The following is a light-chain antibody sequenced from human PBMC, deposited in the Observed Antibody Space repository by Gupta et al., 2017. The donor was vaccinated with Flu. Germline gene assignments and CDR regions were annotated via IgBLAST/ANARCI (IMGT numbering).Light chain of an antibody. CDR1: SSDVGGYKY. Sequence: QSALTQPRSVSGSPGPSVTISCTGTSSDVGGYKYVSWYQQPPGKAPKLMIYDVSKRTSGVPGRFSGSKAVNTSSLTISGRQAEEEADYYCCSYAGSDTLVFGGGTKLTVL. J-gene: IGLJ2*01. CDR3: CSYAGSDTLV. CDR2: DVS. V-gene: IGLV2-11*01.